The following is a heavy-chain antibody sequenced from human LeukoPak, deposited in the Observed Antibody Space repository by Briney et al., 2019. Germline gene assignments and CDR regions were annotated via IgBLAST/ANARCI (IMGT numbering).Heavy chain of an antibody. D-gene: IGHD6-19*01. V-gene: IGHV1-24*01. Sequence: GASVKVSCKVSGYTLTELSMHWVRQAPGRGLEWMGGFDPEDGETIYAQKFQGRVTMTEDTSTDTAYMELSSLRSEDTAVYYCATGRIAVADHYFDYWGQGTLVTVSS. CDR3: ATGRIAVADHYFDY. CDR1: GYTLTELS. J-gene: IGHJ4*02. CDR2: FDPEDGET.